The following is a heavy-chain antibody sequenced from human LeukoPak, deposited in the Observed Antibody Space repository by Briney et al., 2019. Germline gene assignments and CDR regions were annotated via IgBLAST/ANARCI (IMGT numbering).Heavy chain of an antibody. CDR2: VHSSWVL. V-gene: IGHV4-61*02. CDR3: ARGASPNDAVFFDY. J-gene: IGHJ4*02. Sequence: SETLSLTCSVSGVSITSGSYYWGWIRQSAGKGLGWIGRVHSSWVLYPNVPFRSRPAVSGAASQTPFPLPLNSVTAADTAVYSCARGASPNDAVFFDYWGQGALITVSS. D-gene: IGHD1-1*01. CDR1: GVSITSGSYY.